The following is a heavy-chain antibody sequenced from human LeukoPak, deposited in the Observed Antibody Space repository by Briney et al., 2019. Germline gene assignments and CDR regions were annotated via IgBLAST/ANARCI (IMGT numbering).Heavy chain of an antibody. V-gene: IGHV4-34*01. CDR1: GGSFSGYY. CDR3: ARGVVGVIEVRVYYVDY. CDR2: INHSGIT. D-gene: IGHD3-3*01. Sequence: KASETLSLTCAVYGGSFSGYYWSWIRQPPGKGLEWIGEINHSGITNYNPSLKSRVTMSLDTSKSQFSLKLGSVTAADTALYYCARGVVGVIEVRVYYVDYWGQGTLVTVSS. J-gene: IGHJ4*02.